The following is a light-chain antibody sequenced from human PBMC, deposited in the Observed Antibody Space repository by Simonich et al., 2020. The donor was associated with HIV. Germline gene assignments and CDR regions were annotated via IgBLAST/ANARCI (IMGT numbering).Light chain of an antibody. Sequence: QSALTQPAAVSGSPGQSITISCTGTSSDVGGYNYVSLYQQYPGKAPKVMVYDVSKRPSGVSNRFSGSKSGNTASLTISGLQAEDEADYYCSSYTTTGTVFGGGTKLTVL. J-gene: IGLJ2*01. V-gene: IGLV2-14*01. CDR1: SSDVGGYNY. CDR2: DVS. CDR3: SSYTTTGTV.